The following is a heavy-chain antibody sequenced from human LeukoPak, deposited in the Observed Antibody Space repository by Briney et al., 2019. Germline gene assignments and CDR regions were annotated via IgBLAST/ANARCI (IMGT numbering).Heavy chain of an antibody. CDR3: ARLLYGSGQGWFDP. CDR2: ISNSSSYT. CDR1: GFTFSDYY. Sequence: GGSLRLSCAASGFTFSDYYMSWIRQAPGKGLECVSYISNSSSYTNYADSVKGRFTISRDNDKNSLYLQMNSLRAEDTAVYYCARLLYGSGQGWFDPWGQGTLVTVSS. D-gene: IGHD3-10*01. J-gene: IGHJ5*02. V-gene: IGHV3-11*06.